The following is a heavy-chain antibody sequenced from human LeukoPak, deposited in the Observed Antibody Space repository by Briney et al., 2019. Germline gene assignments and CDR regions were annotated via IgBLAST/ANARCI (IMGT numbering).Heavy chain of an antibody. V-gene: IGHV3-30*04. J-gene: IGHJ1*01. CDR2: TTFDGRNN. Sequence: GGSLRLSCAASGFTFRVFAMDWVRQSPGKALGWVAVTTFDGRNNYYADSVKGRFTLSRDNSKKTLYLHMESLRAEDTAVYYCARDFADVDTVPPAWGQRTLVIVSS. CDR1: GFTFRVFA. CDR3: ARDFADVDTVPPA. D-gene: IGHD5-18*01.